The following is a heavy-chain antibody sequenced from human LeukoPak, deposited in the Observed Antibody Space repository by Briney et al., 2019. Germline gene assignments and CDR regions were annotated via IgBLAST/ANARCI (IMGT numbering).Heavy chain of an antibody. J-gene: IGHJ6*04. CDR3: AREAAGTGGLDV. D-gene: IGHD6-13*01. CDR1: GYIFTTYN. CDR2: INPSGDTT. Sequence: TSVKVSCKASGYIFTTYNMYWVRQAPGQGFEWMGIINPSGDTTSYAQKFQGRVTMTRDTSTSTVYMELSSLRSEDTAVYYCAREAAGTGGLDVWGKGTTVTVSS. V-gene: IGHV1-46*01.